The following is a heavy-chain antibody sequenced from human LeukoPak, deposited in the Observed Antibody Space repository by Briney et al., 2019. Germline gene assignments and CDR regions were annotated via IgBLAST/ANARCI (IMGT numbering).Heavy chain of an antibody. J-gene: IGHJ6*03. V-gene: IGHV4-59*01. Sequence: SETLSLTCTVSGDSINNYYWSWIRQTPQKGLEWIGYMSYSGRSDYGPSLKSRVTMSIDTSKNQFSLRMTSVTAADTAVYYCARSSEGRYYYDSSGYSYYYYYMDVWGKGTTVTISS. CDR1: GDSINNYY. CDR3: ARSSEGRYYYDSSGYSYYYYYMDV. CDR2: MSYSGRS. D-gene: IGHD3-22*01.